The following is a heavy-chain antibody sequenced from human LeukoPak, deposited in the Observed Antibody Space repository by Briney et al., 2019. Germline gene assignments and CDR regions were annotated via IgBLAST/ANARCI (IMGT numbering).Heavy chain of an antibody. Sequence: PGWSLRLSCAASGFTFDDYTMHWVRQAPGKGLEWVSLITWDGGSTYYADSVKGRFTISRDNSKNSLYLQMNSLRAEDTAVYYCARPLRGYSPWGQGTLVTVSS. J-gene: IGHJ5*02. CDR3: ARPLRGYSP. CDR1: GFTFDDYT. D-gene: IGHD5-12*01. V-gene: IGHV3-43*01. CDR2: ITWDGGST.